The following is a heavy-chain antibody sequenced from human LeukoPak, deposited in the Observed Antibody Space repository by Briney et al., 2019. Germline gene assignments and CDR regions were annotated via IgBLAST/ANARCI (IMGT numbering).Heavy chain of an antibody. Sequence: SETLSLTCTVSGGSISSYYWSWIRQPPGKGLEWIGYIYYSGSTNYNPPLKSRVTISVDTSKNQFSLKLSSVTAADTAVYYCAATMVRGATCYYYGMDVWGQGTTVTVSS. V-gene: IGHV4-59*08. CDR3: AATMVRGATCYYYGMDV. D-gene: IGHD3-10*01. J-gene: IGHJ6*02. CDR2: IYYSGST. CDR1: GGSISSYY.